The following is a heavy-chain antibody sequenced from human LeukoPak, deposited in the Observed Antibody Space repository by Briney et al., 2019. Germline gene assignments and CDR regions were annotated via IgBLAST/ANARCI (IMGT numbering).Heavy chain of an antibody. Sequence: GGSLRLSCAASGFTFSNYAIHWVRQAPGKGLEWVAVISSDGRDKHHADSVKGRFTISRDNSKNTLYLQTNSLRAEDTAVYYCAIRTFDYWGQGTLVTVSS. CDR1: GFTFSNYA. J-gene: IGHJ4*02. CDR2: ISSDGRDK. CDR3: AIRTFDY. V-gene: IGHV3-30*03. D-gene: IGHD4-17*01.